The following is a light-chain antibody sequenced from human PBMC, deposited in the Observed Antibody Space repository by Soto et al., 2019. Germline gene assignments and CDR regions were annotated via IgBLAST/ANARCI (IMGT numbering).Light chain of an antibody. J-gene: IGKJ5*01. Sequence: EIVLTQSPGTLSLFPGERATLSCRASQTVPSTLLAWFQQKPGQAPRLLIYRASNRATGVPDRFSGSGSGTDFTLTIRRLEPEDFALYYCQQYGDAPITFGQGTRLEIK. CDR1: QTVPSTL. CDR3: QQYGDAPIT. CDR2: RAS. V-gene: IGKV3-20*01.